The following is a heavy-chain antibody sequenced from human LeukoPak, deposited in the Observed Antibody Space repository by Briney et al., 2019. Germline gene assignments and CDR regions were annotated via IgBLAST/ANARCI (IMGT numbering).Heavy chain of an antibody. D-gene: IGHD2-2*01. CDR3: ARDVPNCSSTSCYASDAFDI. Sequence: PSETLSLTCTVSGGSIGSYYWSWIRQPPGKGLEWIGYIYYSGSTNYNPSLKSRVTISVDTSKNQFSLKLSSVTAADTAVYYCARDVPNCSSTSCYASDAFDIWGQGTMVTVSS. CDR2: IYYSGST. CDR1: GGSIGSYY. V-gene: IGHV4-59*01. J-gene: IGHJ3*02.